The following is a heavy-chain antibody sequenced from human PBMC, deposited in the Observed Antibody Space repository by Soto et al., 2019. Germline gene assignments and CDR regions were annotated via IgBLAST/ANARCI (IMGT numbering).Heavy chain of an antibody. D-gene: IGHD6-13*01. CDR1: GYTFTGYY. V-gene: IGHV1-2*04. J-gene: IGHJ3*02. CDR3: ARVRIAAAVTDAFDI. Sequence: SVKVSCKASGYTFTGYYMHWVRQAPGQGLEWMGWINPNSGGTNYAQKFQGWVTMTRDTSISTAYMELSRLRSDDTAVYYCARVRIAAAVTDAFDIWGQGTMVTVSS. CDR2: INPNSGGT.